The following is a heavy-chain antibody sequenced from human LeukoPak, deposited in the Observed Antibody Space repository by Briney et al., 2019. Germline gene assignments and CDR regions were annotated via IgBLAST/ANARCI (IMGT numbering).Heavy chain of an antibody. V-gene: IGHV4-38-2*02. Sequence: SETLSLTCAVSGYSISSGYYWGWIRQPPGKGLEWIGSIYHSGSTYYNPSLKSRVTISVDTSKNQFSLKLSSVTAADTAVYYCARDVVDTAMVPKYYFDYRGQGTLVTVSS. CDR3: ARDVVDTAMVPKYYFDY. D-gene: IGHD5-18*01. CDR1: GYSISSGYY. CDR2: IYHSGST. J-gene: IGHJ4*02.